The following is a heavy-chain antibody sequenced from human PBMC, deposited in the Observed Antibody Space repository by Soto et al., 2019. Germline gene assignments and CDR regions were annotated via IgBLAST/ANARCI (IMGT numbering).Heavy chain of an antibody. V-gene: IGHV1-46*01. CDR2: ISPSGDSA. CDR1: GFTFTNYY. D-gene: IGHD3-9*01. CDR3: VRADFDQYLDY. J-gene: IGHJ4*02. Sequence: QVQLVQSGAEVEKPGASVKVSCKTSGFTFTNYYMHWVRQAPEHGLEWMGIISPSGDSANYAQTFQGRLSMTRDTSTSTVYMELRSLTSEDSAVYYCVRADFDQYLDYWGQGTLVTVSS.